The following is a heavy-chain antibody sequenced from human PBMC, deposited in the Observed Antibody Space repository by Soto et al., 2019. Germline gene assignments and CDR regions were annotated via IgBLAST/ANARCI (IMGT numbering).Heavy chain of an antibody. V-gene: IGHV4-39*07. J-gene: IGHJ4*02. D-gene: IGHD1-26*01. CDR1: VCTISSSSYY. CDR3: ARVSGSYAYFDY. Sequence: AATLSLTCTVSVCTISSSSYYWGWLRQPPGKGLEWIGSIYYSGSTNYNPSLKSRVTISVDTSKNQFSLKLSSVTAADTAVYYCARVSGSYAYFDYWGQGTLAT. CDR2: IYYSGST.